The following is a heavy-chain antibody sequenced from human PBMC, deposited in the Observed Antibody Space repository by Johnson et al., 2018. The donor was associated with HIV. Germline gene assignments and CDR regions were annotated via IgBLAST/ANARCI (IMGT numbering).Heavy chain of an antibody. CDR1: GFTFSTYG. CDR2: IWADGSNT. D-gene: IGHD5/OR15-5a*01. Sequence: QVQLVESGGGVVQPGGSLRLSCAASGFTFSTYGMHWVRQAPGKGLEWVAIIWADGSNTNCADSVKGRFTISRDNSKNTLYLQMDSLRAEDTAVYYCAKHNGNSLYWYAFDIWGQGTVVTVSS. CDR3: AKHNGNSLYWYAFDI. V-gene: IGHV3-30*02. J-gene: IGHJ3*02.